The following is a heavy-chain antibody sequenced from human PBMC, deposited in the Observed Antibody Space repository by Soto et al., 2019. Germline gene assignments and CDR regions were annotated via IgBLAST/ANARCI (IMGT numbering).Heavy chain of an antibody. V-gene: IGHV4-59*02. D-gene: IGHD3-10*01. CDR2: IYYSGST. CDR3: ARILGVQYNWFDP. Sequence: PGGSLRLSCAASGFTVSSNYMSWIRQPPGKGLEWIGYIYYSGSTNYNPSLKSRVTISVDTSKNQFSLKLSSVTAADTAVYYCARILGVQYNWFDPWGQGTLVTVSS. CDR1: GFTVSSNY. J-gene: IGHJ5*02.